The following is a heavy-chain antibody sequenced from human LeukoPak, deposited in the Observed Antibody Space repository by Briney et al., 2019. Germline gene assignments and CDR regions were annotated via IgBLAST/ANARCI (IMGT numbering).Heavy chain of an antibody. D-gene: IGHD5-12*01. J-gene: IGHJ4*02. CDR3: ARGGYSGYDSDFDY. Sequence: PGGSLRLSCAASGFTFSSYEMNWVRQAPGKGLEWVSYISSSGNGDTMYYADSVKGRFIISRDNAKNSLYLQMNSLRDEDTAVYYCARGGYSGYDSDFDYWGQGTLATVSS. CDR1: GFTFSSYE. V-gene: IGHV3-48*03. CDR2: ISSSGNGDTM.